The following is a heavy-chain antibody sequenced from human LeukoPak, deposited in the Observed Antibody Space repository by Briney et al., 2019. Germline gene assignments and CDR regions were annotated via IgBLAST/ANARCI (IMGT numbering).Heavy chain of an antibody. CDR3: ARDYCSGGSCYLGAFDI. V-gene: IGHV1-2*02. CDR2: INPNSGGT. CDR1: GYTFTGYY. D-gene: IGHD2-15*01. J-gene: IGHJ3*02. Sequence: ASVKVSCKASGYTFTGYYMHWVRQAPGQGLEWMGWINPNSGGTNYAQKFQGRVTMTRDTSISTAYVELRRLRCDDTAVYYCARDYCSGGSCYLGAFDIWGQGTMVTASS.